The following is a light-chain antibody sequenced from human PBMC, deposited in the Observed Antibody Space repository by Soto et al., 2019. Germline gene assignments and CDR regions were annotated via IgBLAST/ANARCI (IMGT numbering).Light chain of an antibody. CDR3: EQYDKSIT. Sequence: EIVLTQSPGTLSLSPGERATLSCRASQSVSSSYLAWYQQKPGQAPRLLIYGASSRATGIPDRFSGSGSGTDFTLTINRLEPEDFAVYYCEQYDKSITFGGETKVEIK. CDR1: QSVSSSY. J-gene: IGKJ4*01. V-gene: IGKV3-20*01. CDR2: GAS.